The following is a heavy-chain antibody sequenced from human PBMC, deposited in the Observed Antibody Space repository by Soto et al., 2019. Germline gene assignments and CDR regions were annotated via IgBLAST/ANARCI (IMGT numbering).Heavy chain of an antibody. CDR3: AHRGYGDHGSAFDI. CDR2: IYWDDDK. D-gene: IGHD4-17*01. V-gene: IGHV2-5*02. CDR1: GFSLSTSGVG. J-gene: IGHJ3*02. Sequence: QITLKESGPTLVKPTQTLTLTCTFSGFSLSTSGVGVGWIRQPPGKALEWLALIYWDDDKRYSPSLKSRLTITNDTSKNQVVLTMTNMDPVDTATYYCAHRGYGDHGSAFDIWGQGTMVTVSS.